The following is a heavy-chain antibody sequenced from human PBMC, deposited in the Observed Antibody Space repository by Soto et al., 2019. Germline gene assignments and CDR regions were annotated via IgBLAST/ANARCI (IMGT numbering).Heavy chain of an antibody. CDR1: GYTFTSYG. CDR3: ARDQVAKWAPGSAMVNYYYGMDA. Sequence: QVQLVQSGAEVKKPGASVKVSCKASGYTFTSYGISWVRQAPGQGLEWMGWISVDDGDTNYAQNFQGRVTMSTDTSTSTAYREMRSRRSDDTAVYYCARDQVAKWAPGSAMVNYYYGMDAWGQGTTVTVSS. CDR2: ISVDDGDT. V-gene: IGHV1-18*04. D-gene: IGHD5-18*01. J-gene: IGHJ6*02.